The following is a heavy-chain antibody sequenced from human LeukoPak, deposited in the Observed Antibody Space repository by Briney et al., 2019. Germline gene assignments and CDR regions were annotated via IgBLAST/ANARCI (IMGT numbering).Heavy chain of an antibody. Sequence: SETLSLTCAVYGGSFSGYYWRWLRQPQGKGGEWSGEINHSGSTNYNPSLKRRVIISVETSKKEFLLKMRLVADADAADYYCGRSTSVVPAASFDYWGQGTLVTVSS. D-gene: IGHD2-2*01. CDR3: GRSTSVVPAASFDY. J-gene: IGHJ4*02. CDR2: INHSGST. V-gene: IGHV4-34*01. CDR1: GGSFSGYY.